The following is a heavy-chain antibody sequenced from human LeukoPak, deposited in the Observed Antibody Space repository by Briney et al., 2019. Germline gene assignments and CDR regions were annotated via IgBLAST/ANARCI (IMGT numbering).Heavy chain of an antibody. V-gene: IGHV1-2*02. CDR1: GYTFTGYY. CDR2: INPDSGGT. CDR3: AGSQLLDAFDI. Sequence: ASVKVSCKASGYTFTGYYMDWVRQAPGQGLEWMGWINPDSGGTNYAQKFQGRVTMTTDTSISTAYMELSRLRSDDTAVYYCAGSQLLDAFDIWGQGTMVTVSS. D-gene: IGHD2-2*01. J-gene: IGHJ3*02.